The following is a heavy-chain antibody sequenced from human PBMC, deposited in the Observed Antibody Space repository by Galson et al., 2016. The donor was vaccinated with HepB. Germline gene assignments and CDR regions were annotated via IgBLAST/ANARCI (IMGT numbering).Heavy chain of an antibody. Sequence: QSGAEVKKPGESLKISCKGSGYRFTTYWIGWVRQKPGKGLEWMGIIFPGDSDTKYSPSFQGQVTISGDKSISPAYLQWSSLKASDTAMYYCARTYSSGGTDASDLWGQGTMVTVSS. CDR1: GYRFTTYW. D-gene: IGHD6-19*01. CDR3: ARTYSSGGTDASDL. J-gene: IGHJ3*01. V-gene: IGHV5-51*01. CDR2: IFPGDSDT.